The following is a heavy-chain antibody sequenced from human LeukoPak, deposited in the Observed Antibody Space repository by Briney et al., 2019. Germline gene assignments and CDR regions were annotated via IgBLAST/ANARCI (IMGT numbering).Heavy chain of an antibody. CDR3: ARDLDYDPGS. D-gene: IGHD3-3*01. Sequence: SQTLSLTCTVSGGSISSGSYYWSWIRQPAGKGLEWIGRIYTSGSTNYNPSLKSRVTISVDTSKNQFSLKLSSVTAADTAVYYCARDLDYDPGSWGQGTLVTVSS. CDR2: IYTSGST. CDR1: GGSISSGSYY. J-gene: IGHJ4*02. V-gene: IGHV4-61*02.